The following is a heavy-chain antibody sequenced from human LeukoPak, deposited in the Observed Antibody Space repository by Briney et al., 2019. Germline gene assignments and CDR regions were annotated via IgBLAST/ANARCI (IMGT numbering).Heavy chain of an antibody. CDR3: ARDSPYSDYLIGGAFNI. Sequence: GGSLRLSCAASGFTVGSNYMSWVRQAPGKGLEWVSVMYSDGTTYYADSVKGRFTISRDNSKNTLHLQMNSLGAEDTAVYYCARDSPYSDYLIGGAFNIWGQGTMVTVSS. J-gene: IGHJ3*02. CDR2: MYSDGTT. D-gene: IGHD4-11*01. CDR1: GFTVGSNY. V-gene: IGHV3-53*01.